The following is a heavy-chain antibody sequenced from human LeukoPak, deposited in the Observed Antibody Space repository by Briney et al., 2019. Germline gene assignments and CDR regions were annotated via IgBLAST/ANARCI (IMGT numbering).Heavy chain of an antibody. D-gene: IGHD3-22*01. J-gene: IGHJ4*02. CDR1: GYTFTGYY. CDR2: INPNSGGT. Sequence: ASVTVSCKASGYTFTGYYMHWVRQAPGQGLEWMGWINPNSGGTNYAQKFQGRVTMTRDTSISTAYMELSRLRSDDTAVYYCARGLYDSSGFDYWGQGTLVTVSS. CDR3: ARGLYDSSGFDY. V-gene: IGHV1-2*02.